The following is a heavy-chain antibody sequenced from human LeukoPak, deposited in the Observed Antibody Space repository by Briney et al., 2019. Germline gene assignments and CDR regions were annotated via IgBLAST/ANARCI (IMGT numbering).Heavy chain of an antibody. V-gene: IGHV4-59*01. CDR1: GGSISSYY. CDR3: AREPVGATYFDY. D-gene: IGHD1-26*01. CDR2: IYYSGST. J-gene: IGHJ4*02. Sequence: SETLSLTCTVSGGSISSYYWSWIRQPPGKGLEWIGYIYYSGSTNYNPSLKSRVTISVDTSKNQFSLKLSSVTAADTAVYYCAREPVGATYFDYWGQGTLVTVSS.